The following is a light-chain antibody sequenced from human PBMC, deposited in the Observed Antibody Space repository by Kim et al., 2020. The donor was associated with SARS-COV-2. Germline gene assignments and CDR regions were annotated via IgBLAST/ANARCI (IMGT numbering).Light chain of an antibody. Sequence: ASVGNRVTITCRASQSISRYLNWYQPKPGKAPKLLIYGASSLQSGVPSRFSGSGSGTDFTLTISSLQPEDFATYYCQQSYGTPRTFGPGTKVDIK. CDR1: QSISRY. V-gene: IGKV1-39*01. CDR2: GAS. CDR3: QQSYGTPRT. J-gene: IGKJ3*01.